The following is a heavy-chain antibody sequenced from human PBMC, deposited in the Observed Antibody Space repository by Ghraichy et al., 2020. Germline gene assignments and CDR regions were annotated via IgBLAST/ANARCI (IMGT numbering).Heavy chain of an antibody. Sequence: SVKVSCKASGGTFSSYAISWVRQAPGQGLEWMGGIIPIFGTANYAQKFQGRVTITADESTSTAYMELSSLRSEDTAVYYCARPHCSGGSCYSNGMDVWGQGTTVTVSS. V-gene: IGHV1-69*13. CDR2: IIPIFGTA. J-gene: IGHJ6*02. CDR1: GGTFSSYA. CDR3: ARPHCSGGSCYSNGMDV. D-gene: IGHD2-15*01.